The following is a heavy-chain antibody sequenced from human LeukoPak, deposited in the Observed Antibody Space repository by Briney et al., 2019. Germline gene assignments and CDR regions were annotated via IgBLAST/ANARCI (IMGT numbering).Heavy chain of an antibody. J-gene: IGHJ4*02. CDR2: INSDGSST. V-gene: IGHV3-74*01. Sequence: PGGSLRLSCAASGFTFSSYWMHWVRQAPGRGLVWVSRINSDGSSTSYADSVKGRFTISRDNAKNTLYLQMNSLRAEDTAVYYCARGPSNYYGSGTYYFDYWGQGTLVTVS. CDR1: GFTFSSYW. CDR3: ARGPSNYYGSGTYYFDY. D-gene: IGHD3-10*01.